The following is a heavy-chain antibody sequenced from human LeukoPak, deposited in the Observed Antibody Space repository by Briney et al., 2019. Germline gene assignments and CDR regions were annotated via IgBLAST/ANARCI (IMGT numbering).Heavy chain of an antibody. Sequence: ASVKVSCKASGYTFTSYGISWVRQAPGQGLEWMGWISAYNGNTNYAQKLQGRVTMTTDTSTSTAYMELRSLRYDDTAVYYCARGQRGYSYDAFDIWGQGTMVTVSS. CDR1: GYTFTSYG. CDR2: ISAYNGNT. J-gene: IGHJ3*02. D-gene: IGHD5-18*01. CDR3: ARGQRGYSYDAFDI. V-gene: IGHV1-18*01.